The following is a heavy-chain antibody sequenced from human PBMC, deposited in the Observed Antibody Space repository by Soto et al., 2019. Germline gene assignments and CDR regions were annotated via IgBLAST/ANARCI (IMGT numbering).Heavy chain of an antibody. CDR2: TYYSGST. CDR1: GGSMIAYY. J-gene: IGHJ4*02. CDR3: ARVRGTAGKRYFDY. V-gene: IGHV4-59*01. D-gene: IGHD6-13*01. Sequence: QVQLQESGPRLVKPSETLSLTCTVSGGSMIAYYWNWMRQPPGKELQWIGYTYYSGSTTYNPFLKSRVTISVDSSKNQFSLKLDSVTPADTAVYYCARVRGTAGKRYFDYWGPGTLVTVSS.